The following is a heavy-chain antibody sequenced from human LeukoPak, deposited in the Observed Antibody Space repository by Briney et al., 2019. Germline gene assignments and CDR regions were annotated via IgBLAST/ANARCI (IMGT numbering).Heavy chain of an antibody. CDR3: MGDQVDNVGWLT. CDR1: GFIFSTYT. Sequence: GGSLRLSCSASGFIFSTYTMYWVRQAPGKGLEFVAVINGDGSTTYYADSVKGRFTISRDNSKNTLYLQMNSLRAEDTAVYYSMGDQVDNVGWLTWGQGTRITVSS. V-gene: IGHV3-64D*06. J-gene: IGHJ5*02. CDR2: INGDGSTT. D-gene: IGHD5-12*01.